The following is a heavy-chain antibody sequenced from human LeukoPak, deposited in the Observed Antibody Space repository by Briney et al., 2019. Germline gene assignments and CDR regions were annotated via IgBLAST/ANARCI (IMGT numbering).Heavy chain of an antibody. D-gene: IGHD3-22*01. V-gene: IGHV3-21*04. CDR1: PFTFSAHT. Sequence: GGSLRLSCAASPFTFSAHTINWVRQAPGKGLEWVSCIDSSTNYIHYADSVKGRFTISRDNSKNTLYLQMNSLRAEDTAVYYCAKLLYYYDSSQPYWGQGTLVTVSS. CDR3: AKLLYYYDSSQPY. J-gene: IGHJ4*02. CDR2: IDSSTNYI.